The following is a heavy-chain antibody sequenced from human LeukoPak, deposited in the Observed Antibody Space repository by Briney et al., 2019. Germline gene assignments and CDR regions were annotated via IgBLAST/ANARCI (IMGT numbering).Heavy chain of an antibody. J-gene: IGHJ6*03. Sequence: SETLSLTCTVSGGSISSYYWSWIRQPPGKGLEWIGYNYYSGSTNYNPSLKSRVTISVDTSKNQFSLKLSSVTAADTAVYYCARDRGDYYYMDVWGKGTTVTISS. CDR3: ARDRGDYYYMDV. V-gene: IGHV4-59*01. CDR1: GGSISSYY. CDR2: NYYSGST.